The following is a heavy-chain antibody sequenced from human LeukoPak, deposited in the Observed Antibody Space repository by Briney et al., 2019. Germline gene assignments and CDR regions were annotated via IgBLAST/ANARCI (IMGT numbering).Heavy chain of an antibody. V-gene: IGHV3-23*01. D-gene: IGHD6-13*01. Sequence: GGPLRLSCAASVFTFSNYALTWDREAPGKRPARVSTINPRGESINFADSVRGGFTTSSDNSKNTLYLQMNGLRDEDTAVYKCAKDRDGSTWYLLNYMDGWGKGTTVTVSS. CDR2: INPRGESI. CDR3: AKDRDGSTWYLLNYMDG. J-gene: IGHJ6*03. CDR1: VFTFSNYA.